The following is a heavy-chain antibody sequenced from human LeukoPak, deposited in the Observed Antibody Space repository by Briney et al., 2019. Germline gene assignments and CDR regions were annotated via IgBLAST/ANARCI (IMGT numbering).Heavy chain of an antibody. D-gene: IGHD1-26*01. Sequence: SETLSLTCTVSGGSISGNNFYWGWIRQPPGRGLEWIASVSSSGTTCYNPSLKSRVTISVDSSKDQFSLKLNSVTAADTAVYYCARRPGATTFDYWGQGALITVSS. V-gene: IGHV4-39*01. CDR1: GGSISGNNFY. CDR3: ARRPGATTFDY. J-gene: IGHJ4*02. CDR2: VSSSGTT.